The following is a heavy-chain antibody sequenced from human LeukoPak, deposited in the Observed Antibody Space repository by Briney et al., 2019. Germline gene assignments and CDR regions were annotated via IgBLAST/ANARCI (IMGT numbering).Heavy chain of an antibody. V-gene: IGHV1-18*01. D-gene: IGHD3-10*01. J-gene: IGHJ6*03. CDR2: ISAYNGNT. CDR3: ARDMGRGGTYYYYMDV. CDR1: GGTFSSYA. Sequence: ASVKVSCKASGGTFSSYAISWVRQAPGQGLEWMGWISAYNGNTNYAQKLQGRVTMTTDTSTSTAYMELRSLRSDDTAVYYCARDMGRGGTYYYYMDVWGKGTTVTISS.